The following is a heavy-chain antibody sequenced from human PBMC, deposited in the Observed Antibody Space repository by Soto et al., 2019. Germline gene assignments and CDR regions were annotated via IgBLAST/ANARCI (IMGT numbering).Heavy chain of an antibody. CDR1: GGSISSGNSYA. CDR2: ISHTGRT. CDR3: ARAVAPYLGTWFDP. Sequence: QLQLQESGSGLVKPSQTLSLTCAVSGGSISSGNSYAWSWIRQPPGKGLEWIGSISHTGRTSYNPSLKGRGTMSVDKSKNQCSLKMSSGTAAAMAVYYCARAVAPYLGTWFDPWGQGSLVSVSS. J-gene: IGHJ5*02. V-gene: IGHV4-30-2*01. D-gene: IGHD3-16*01.